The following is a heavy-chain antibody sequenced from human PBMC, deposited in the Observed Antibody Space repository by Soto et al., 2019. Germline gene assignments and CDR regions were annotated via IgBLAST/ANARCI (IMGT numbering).Heavy chain of an antibody. CDR2: IKSKTDGGTT. J-gene: IGHJ4*02. D-gene: IGHD3-22*01. CDR1: GFTFSNAW. V-gene: IGHV3-15*07. Sequence: GGSLRLSCAASGFTFSNAWMNWVRQAPGKGLEWVGRIKSKTDGGTTDYAAPVKGRFTISRDDSKNTLYLQMNSLKTEDTAVYYCTARITMIVVVITPVDYWGQGTLVTVSS. CDR3: TARITMIVVVITPVDY.